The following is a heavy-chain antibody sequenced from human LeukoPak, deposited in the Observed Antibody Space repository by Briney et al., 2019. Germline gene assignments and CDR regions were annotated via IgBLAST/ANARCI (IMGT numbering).Heavy chain of an antibody. J-gene: IGHJ4*02. CDR2: INHSGST. CDR3: ARAGNGDLDY. Sequence: RTSETLSLTCAVYGGSFSGYYWSWIRQPPGKGLEWIGEINHSGSTNYNPSLKSRVTISVDTSKNQFSLKLSSVTAADTAVYYCARAGNGDLDYWGQGTLVTVSS. CDR1: GGSFSGYY. D-gene: IGHD7-27*01. V-gene: IGHV4-34*01.